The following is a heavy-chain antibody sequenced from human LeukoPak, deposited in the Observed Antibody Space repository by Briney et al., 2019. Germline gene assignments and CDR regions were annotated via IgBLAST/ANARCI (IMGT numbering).Heavy chain of an antibody. Sequence: GRFTISRDDSKSIAYLQMNSLKTEDTAVYYCTRGFGSGLDYWGQGNLVTVSS. J-gene: IGHJ4*02. D-gene: IGHD3-10*01. V-gene: IGHV3-49*02. CDR3: TRGFGSGLDY.